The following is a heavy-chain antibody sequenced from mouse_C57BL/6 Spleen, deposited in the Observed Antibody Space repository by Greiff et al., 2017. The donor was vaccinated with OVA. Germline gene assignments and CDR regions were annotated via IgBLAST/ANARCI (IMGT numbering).Heavy chain of an antibody. J-gene: IGHJ1*03. V-gene: IGHV1-82*01. D-gene: IGHD2-5*01. Sequence: QVQLQQSGPELVKPGASVKISCKASGYAFSSSWMNWVKQRPGKGLEWIGRIYPGDGDTNYNGKFKGKATLTADKSPSTAYMQLSSLTSEDSAVYFCARSYYSNYRTYWYFDVWGTGTTVTVSS. CDR1: GYAFSSSW. CDR2: IYPGDGDT. CDR3: ARSYYSNYRTYWYFDV.